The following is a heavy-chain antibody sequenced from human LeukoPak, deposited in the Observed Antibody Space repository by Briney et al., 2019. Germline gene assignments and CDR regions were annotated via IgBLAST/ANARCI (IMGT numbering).Heavy chain of an antibody. J-gene: IGHJ4*02. Sequence: ASVKVSCKASGYTFTGYYMHWVRQAPGQGLEWMGWINPNSGGTNYAQKFQGRVTMTRDTSISTAYMELSRLRSDDTAVYYCARVPGRSIAASKSGGTLLDYWGQGTLVTVSS. V-gene: IGHV1-2*02. D-gene: IGHD6-13*01. CDR2: INPNSGGT. CDR3: ARVPGRSIAASKSGGTLLDY. CDR1: GYTFTGYY.